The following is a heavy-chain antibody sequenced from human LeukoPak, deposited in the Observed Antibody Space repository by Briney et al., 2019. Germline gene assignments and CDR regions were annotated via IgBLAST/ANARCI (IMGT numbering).Heavy chain of an antibody. J-gene: IGHJ6*03. CDR3: ARVVGGNRRGYYYYYMDV. V-gene: IGHV4-61*02. D-gene: IGHD4-23*01. CDR2: IYTSGST. CDR1: GGSISSGSYY. Sequence: PSETLPLTCTVSGGSISSGSYYWSWIRQPAGKGLEWIGRIYTSGSTNYNPSLKSRVTISVDTSKNQFSLKLSSVTAADTAVYYCARVVGGNRRGYYYYYMDVWGKGTTVTISS.